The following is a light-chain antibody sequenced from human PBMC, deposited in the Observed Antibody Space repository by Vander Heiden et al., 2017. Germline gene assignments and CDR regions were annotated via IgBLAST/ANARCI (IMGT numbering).Light chain of an antibody. V-gene: IGLV2-23*01. J-gene: IGLJ2*01. CDR2: EGS. CDR1: SSDVGSYHL. CDR3: CSYAGSSTYVV. Sequence: QSALTQPASVSGSPGQSLTISCTGTSSDVGSYHLLSWYQQHPGKAPKLMIYEGSKRPSGVSNRFSGSKSGNTASLTIAGLQAEDVADYYCCSYAGSSTYVVFGGGTKLTVL.